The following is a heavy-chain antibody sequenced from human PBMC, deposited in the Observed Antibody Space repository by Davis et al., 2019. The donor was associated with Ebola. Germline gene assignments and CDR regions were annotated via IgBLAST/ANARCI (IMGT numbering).Heavy chain of an antibody. Sequence: PGGSLRLSCVASEFTFSNYGMTWVRQAPGKGLEWVSSISAGGTAPYYADSVKGRFTISRDNSRNTVSLQMGSLRVDDTAVYYCAKSFLITGSHMSEFRGVDYWGQGTVVTVSS. CDR2: ISAGGTAP. D-gene: IGHD2-8*02. V-gene: IGHV3-23*01. J-gene: IGHJ4*02. CDR3: AKSFLITGSHMSEFRGVDY. CDR1: EFTFSNYG.